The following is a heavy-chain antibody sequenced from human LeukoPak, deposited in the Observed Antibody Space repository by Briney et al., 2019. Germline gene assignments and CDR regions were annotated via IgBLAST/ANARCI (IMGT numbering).Heavy chain of an antibody. CDR1: GGTFSSYA. D-gene: IGHD2-15*01. Sequence: GASVKVSCKASGGTFSSYAISWVRQAPGQGLEWRGGIIPAFDTANYAQKFQGRVTITADESTSTAYMELSSLRSEDTAVYYCARVGYCSGGSCPRRNYYYYYMDVWGKGTTVTISS. J-gene: IGHJ6*03. CDR3: ARVGYCSGGSCPRRNYYYYYMDV. V-gene: IGHV1-69*01. CDR2: IIPAFDTA.